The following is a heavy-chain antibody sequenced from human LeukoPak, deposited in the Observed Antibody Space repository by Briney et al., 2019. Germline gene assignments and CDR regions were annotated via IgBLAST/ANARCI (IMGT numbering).Heavy chain of an antibody. D-gene: IGHD6-13*01. CDR3: APLIAAADMEGY. V-gene: IGHV4-34*01. Sequence: SETLSLTCAVYGGSFSGYYWSWIRQPPGKGLEWIGEINHSGSTNYNPSLKSRVTISVDTSKNQFSLKLSSVTAADTAVYYCAPLIAAADMEGYRGQGTLVTVSS. CDR2: INHSGST. CDR1: GGSFSGYY. J-gene: IGHJ4*02.